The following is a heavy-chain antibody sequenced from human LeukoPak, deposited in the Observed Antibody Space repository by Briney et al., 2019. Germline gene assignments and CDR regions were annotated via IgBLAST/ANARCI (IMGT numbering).Heavy chain of an antibody. Sequence: SQTLSLTCAVSGGSISSGGYSWSWIRQPPGKGLEWIGYIYHSGSTYYNPSLKSRVTISVDRSKNQFSLKLSSVTAADTAVYYCARGLGRQQLVSPFDYWGQGTLVTVSS. V-gene: IGHV4-30-2*01. D-gene: IGHD6-13*01. CDR2: IYHSGST. J-gene: IGHJ4*02. CDR1: GGSISSGGYS. CDR3: ARGLGRQQLVSPFDY.